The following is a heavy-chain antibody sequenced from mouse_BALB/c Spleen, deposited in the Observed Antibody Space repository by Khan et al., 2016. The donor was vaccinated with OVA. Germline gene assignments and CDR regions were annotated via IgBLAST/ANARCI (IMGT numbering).Heavy chain of an antibody. V-gene: IGHV14-3*02. J-gene: IGHJ4*01. CDR3: ASSLLLYAMDY. CDR2: IDPANGNT. Sequence: VQLQQSGAELVKPGASVKLSCTGSGFNIKDTYIQWVKQRPEQGLEWIGRIDPANGNTIYDPKFQGKATIPADTSSNTAYLHLSSLTSEDTVVYYCASSLLLYAMDYWGQGTSVTASS. CDR1: GFNIKDTY. D-gene: IGHD1-2*01.